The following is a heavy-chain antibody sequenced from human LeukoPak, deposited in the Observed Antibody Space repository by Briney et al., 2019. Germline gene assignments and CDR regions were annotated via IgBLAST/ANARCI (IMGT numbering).Heavy chain of an antibody. Sequence: SETLSLTCTVSGGSISSSSYYWGWIRQPPGKGLEWIGSIYYSGSTYYNPSLKSRVTISVDTSKKQVSLKLTYVSAADSAVYYCARYDSSGFYQYYIDYWGQGTLVTVSS. CDR1: GGSISSSSYY. V-gene: IGHV4-39*07. CDR3: ARYDSSGFYQYYIDY. D-gene: IGHD3-22*01. J-gene: IGHJ4*02. CDR2: IYYSGST.